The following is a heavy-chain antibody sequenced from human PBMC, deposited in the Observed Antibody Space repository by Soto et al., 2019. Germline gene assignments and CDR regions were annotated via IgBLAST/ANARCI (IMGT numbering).Heavy chain of an antibody. J-gene: IGHJ4*02. CDR2: IRTKSNGYAT. Sequence: GGSLRLSCAASGFTFSGSAIHWVRQASGKGLEWVARIRTKSNGYATTYAASVKGRFTITRDDSKNMAYLQMNGLKTEDTAMYYCSRVEYVTSSPIGWGQGTLVTVSS. V-gene: IGHV3-73*01. CDR1: GFTFSGSA. D-gene: IGHD6-6*01. CDR3: SRVEYVTSSPIG.